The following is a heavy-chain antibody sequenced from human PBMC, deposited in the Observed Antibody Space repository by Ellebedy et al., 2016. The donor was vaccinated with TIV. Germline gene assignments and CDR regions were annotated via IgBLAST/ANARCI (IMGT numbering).Heavy chain of an antibody. D-gene: IGHD5-18*01. J-gene: IGHJ6*02. CDR2: ITPIFGTA. V-gene: IGHV1-69*06. CDR3: ARGTAMATPYYYYYGMDV. CDR1: GGTFSSYA. Sequence: SVKVSCXASGGTFSSYAISWVRQAPGQGLEWMGGITPIFGTANYAQKFQGRVTITADKSTSTAYMELSSLRSEDTAVYYCARGTAMATPYYYYYGMDVWGQGTTVTVSS.